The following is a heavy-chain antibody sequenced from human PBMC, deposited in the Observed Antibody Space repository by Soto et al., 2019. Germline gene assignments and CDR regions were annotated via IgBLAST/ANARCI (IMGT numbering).Heavy chain of an antibody. CDR1: GGTLSSYA. Sequence: QVQLVQSGAEVKKPGSSVKVSCKASGGTLSSYAISWVRQAPGQGLEWMGGIIPIFGTANYAQKFQGRVTITADKSTSTAYMELSSLRSEDTAVYYCARTGRVTSNYYYYGMDVWGQGTTVTVSS. V-gene: IGHV1-69*06. CDR3: ARTGRVTSNYYYYGMDV. CDR2: IIPIFGTA. D-gene: IGHD4-17*01. J-gene: IGHJ6*02.